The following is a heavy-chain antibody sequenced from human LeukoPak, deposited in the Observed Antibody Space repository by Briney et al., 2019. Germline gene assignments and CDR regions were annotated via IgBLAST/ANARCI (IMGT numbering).Heavy chain of an antibody. D-gene: IGHD3-10*01. J-gene: IGHJ3*02. Sequence: GGPLRLSCAASGFTFSSYCMDWVRQAPGKGLEGVSSISSRCSYIYYADSVKGRFTISRDNAKNSLYLQMNSLRAEDTAVYYCARGGGRWAFDIWGQGTMVTVPS. CDR3: ARGGGRWAFDI. V-gene: IGHV3-21*01. CDR2: ISSRCSYI. CDR1: GFTFSSYC.